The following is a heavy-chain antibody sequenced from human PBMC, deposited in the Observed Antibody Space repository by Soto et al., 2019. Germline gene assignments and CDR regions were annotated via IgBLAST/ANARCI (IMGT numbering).Heavy chain of an antibody. J-gene: IGHJ3*02. CDR1: GFTFSSYS. V-gene: IGHV3-48*01. CDR2: ISSSSSTT. Sequence: GGSLRLSCGASGFTFSSYSMNWVRQAPGKGLEWVSYISSSSSTTYYADSVKGRFTISRDNAKNSLYLQMNSLRAEDTAVYYCARTYYYGSGSCYDAFDIWGQGTIVTVSS. CDR3: ARTYYYGSGSCYDAFDI. D-gene: IGHD3-10*01.